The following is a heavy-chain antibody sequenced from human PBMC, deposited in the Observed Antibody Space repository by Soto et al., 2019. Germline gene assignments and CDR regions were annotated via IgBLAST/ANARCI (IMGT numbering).Heavy chain of an antibody. CDR3: ARDLDYYDSSDYYGMDV. Sequence: GASVKVSCKASGYTFTSYAMHWVRQAPGQRLEWMGWINVGNGNTKYSQKFQGRVTITRDTSASTAYMELSSLRSEDTAVYYCARDLDYYDSSDYYGMDVWGQGTTVTVSS. V-gene: IGHV1-3*01. J-gene: IGHJ6*02. CDR1: GYTFTSYA. D-gene: IGHD3-22*01. CDR2: INVGNGNT.